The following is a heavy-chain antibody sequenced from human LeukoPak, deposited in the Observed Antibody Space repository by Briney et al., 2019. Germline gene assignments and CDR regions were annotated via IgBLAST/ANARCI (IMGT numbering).Heavy chain of an antibody. Sequence: PGGSLRLSCAASGLTFSSYAMSWVRQAPGKGVERVSAISGSGGNTYYAHSVKGRFTISRDNSKSTLYLQMNSLRAEDTAVYYCAKDSAKKYDDYWGQGTLVTVSS. V-gene: IGHV3-23*01. J-gene: IGHJ4*02. D-gene: IGHD2/OR15-2a*01. CDR3: AKDSAKKYDDY. CDR1: GLTFSSYA. CDR2: ISGSGGNT.